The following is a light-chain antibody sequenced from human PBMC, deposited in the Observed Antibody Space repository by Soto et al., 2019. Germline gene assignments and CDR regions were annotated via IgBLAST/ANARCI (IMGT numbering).Light chain of an antibody. CDR2: EVS. CDR1: SSDVGGFKY. V-gene: IGLV2-14*01. Sequence: QPVLTQPASVSGSPGQSITISCTGTSSDVGGFKYVSWYQQHPDKAPKLIIYEVSDRPSGVSDRFSGSKSGNTASLTISGLQSEDEADYYCSSYTSRSTLVFGGGTKLTVL. J-gene: IGLJ3*02. CDR3: SSYTSRSTLV.